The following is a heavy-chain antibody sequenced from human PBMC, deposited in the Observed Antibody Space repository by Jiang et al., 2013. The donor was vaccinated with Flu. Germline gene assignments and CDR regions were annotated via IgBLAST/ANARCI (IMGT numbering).Heavy chain of an antibody. Sequence: VQLLESGGGVVQPGGSLRLSCAASGFTFSSYGVHWVRQAPGKGLEWVAVISYDGSNKYYADSVKGRFTISRDNSKKTLFLQMNSLRAEDTAMYYCANLGHYDILTGYGYGADYWGQGTLVTVSS. D-gene: IGHD3-9*01. J-gene: IGHJ4*02. CDR1: GFTFSSYG. CDR2: ISYDGSNK. V-gene: IGHV3-30*18. CDR3: ANLGHYDILTGYGYGADY.